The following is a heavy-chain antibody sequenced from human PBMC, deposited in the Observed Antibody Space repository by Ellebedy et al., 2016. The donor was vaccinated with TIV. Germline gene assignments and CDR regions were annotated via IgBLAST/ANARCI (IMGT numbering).Heavy chain of an antibody. J-gene: IGHJ4*01. CDR2: NIAIFGTV. V-gene: IGHV1-69*13. CDR3: ARHSDYSGNTPFDY. D-gene: IGHD4-23*01. CDR1: GGIFRSNA. Sequence: SVKVSCKASGGIFRSNAISWVRQAPGQGLEWMGGNIAIFGTVNYAQKFQGRVTITADESTSTVYMGMSSLRSEDTAVYYCARHSDYSGNTPFDYWGHGTLVTVSS.